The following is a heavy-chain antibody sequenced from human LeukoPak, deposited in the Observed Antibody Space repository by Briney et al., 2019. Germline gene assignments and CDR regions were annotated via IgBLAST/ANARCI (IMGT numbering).Heavy chain of an antibody. CDR3: ATQGGYDSTERGLD. CDR2: VFPGDSDT. J-gene: IGHJ4*02. CDR1: GYSFANYW. Sequence: GESLKISCKGSGYSFANYWIGWVRQMPGKGLEWMGIVFPGDSDTRYSPSFQGQVTISADKSISTAYLQWSSLKASDTAMYYSATQGGYDSTERGLDWGQGTLVTVSS. V-gene: IGHV5-51*01. D-gene: IGHD3-22*01.